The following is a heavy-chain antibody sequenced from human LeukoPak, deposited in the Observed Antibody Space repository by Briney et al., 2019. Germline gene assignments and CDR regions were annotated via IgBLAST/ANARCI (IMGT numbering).Heavy chain of an antibody. J-gene: IGHJ6*03. CDR3: ARDRSAGSDGYYYMDV. CDR1: GFTFSSYS. CDR2: ISSSGSTI. D-gene: IGHD2-15*01. V-gene: IGHV3-48*04. Sequence: PGGSLRLSCAASGFTFSSYSMNWVRQAPGKGLEWVSYISSSGSTIYYADSVKGRFTISRDNAKNSLYLQMNSLRAEDTAVYYCARDRSAGSDGYYYMDVWGKGTTVTISS.